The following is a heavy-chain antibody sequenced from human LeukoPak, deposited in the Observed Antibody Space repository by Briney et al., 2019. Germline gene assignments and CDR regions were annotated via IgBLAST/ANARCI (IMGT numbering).Heavy chain of an antibody. Sequence: PSETLSLTCTVSGGSISSYYWSWIRQPPGKGLEWIGYIYYSGSTNYNPSLKSRVTISVDTSKNQFSLKLSSVTAADTAVYYCARVECSGLAGWGQGTLVTVSS. J-gene: IGHJ4*02. CDR3: ARVECSGLAG. V-gene: IGHV4-59*01. CDR2: IYYSGST. CDR1: GGSISSYY. D-gene: IGHD2-15*01.